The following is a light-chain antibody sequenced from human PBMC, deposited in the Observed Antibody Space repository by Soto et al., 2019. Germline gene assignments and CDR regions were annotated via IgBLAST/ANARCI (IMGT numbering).Light chain of an antibody. CDR3: QQYNSYWT. CDR1: QSISSW. CDR2: DAS. Sequence: DIQMTQSPSTLSASVGDRVTITCRASQSISSWLAWYQQKPGKAPKLLIYDASSLESGVPSRFSGSGSGTEFTLTISSLQPDDVATYYCQQYNSYWTLGQGTKVEIK. V-gene: IGKV1-5*01. J-gene: IGKJ1*01.